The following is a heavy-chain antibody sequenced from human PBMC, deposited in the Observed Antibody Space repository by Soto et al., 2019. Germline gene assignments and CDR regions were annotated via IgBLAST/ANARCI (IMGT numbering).Heavy chain of an antibody. Sequence: SETLSLTCTVSGGSISSYYWSWIRQPPGKGLEWIGYIYYSGSTNYNPSLKSRVTISVDTSKNQFSLKLSSVTAADTAVYYCAGEIRYFDWLQRRGYYYGMDVWGQGTTVTVSS. V-gene: IGHV4-59*01. CDR2: IYYSGST. CDR3: AGEIRYFDWLQRRGYYYGMDV. J-gene: IGHJ6*02. D-gene: IGHD3-9*01. CDR1: GGSISSYY.